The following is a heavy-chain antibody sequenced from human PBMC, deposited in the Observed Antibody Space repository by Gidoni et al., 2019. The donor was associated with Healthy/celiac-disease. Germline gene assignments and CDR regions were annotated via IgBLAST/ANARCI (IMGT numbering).Heavy chain of an antibody. CDR2: IRSKANSYAT. J-gene: IGHJ4*02. CDR3: TRRNYYDSSGYIDY. V-gene: IGHV3-73*01. D-gene: IGHD3-22*01. CDR1: GLTFSGYA. Sequence: EVQLVESGGGLVQPGGSLKLSCADSGLTFSGYAMQWVRQASGKGLEWVGRIRSKANSYATAYAASVKGRFTISRDDSKNTAYLQMNSLKTEDTAVYYCTRRNYYDSSGYIDYWGQGTLVTVSS.